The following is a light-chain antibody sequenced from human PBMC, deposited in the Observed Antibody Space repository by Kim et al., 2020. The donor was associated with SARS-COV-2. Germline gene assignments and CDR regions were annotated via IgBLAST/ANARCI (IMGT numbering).Light chain of an antibody. Sequence: VSPGERATRSCRASQSVSSNLAWYQQKPGQAPRLLIYGASTRATGIPARFSGCGSGTEFTLTISSLQSEDFAVYYCQQYNNWPLTFGPGTKVDIK. J-gene: IGKJ3*01. CDR2: GAS. V-gene: IGKV3-15*01. CDR1: QSVSSN. CDR3: QQYNNWPLT.